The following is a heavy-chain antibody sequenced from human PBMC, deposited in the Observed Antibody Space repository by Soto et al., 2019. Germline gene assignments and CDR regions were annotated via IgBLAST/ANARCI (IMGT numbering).Heavy chain of an antibody. Sequence: GESLNISCNGSGYSFTSYLIGWVRQMPGKGLEWMGIIYPGGSDTRYSPSFQGQVTISADKSISTAYLQWSSLKASDTAMYYCARHAYYDILTGYNNFDYWGQGTLVTVSS. D-gene: IGHD3-9*01. J-gene: IGHJ4*02. V-gene: IGHV5-51*01. CDR3: ARHAYYDILTGYNNFDY. CDR1: GYSFTSYL. CDR2: IYPGGSDT.